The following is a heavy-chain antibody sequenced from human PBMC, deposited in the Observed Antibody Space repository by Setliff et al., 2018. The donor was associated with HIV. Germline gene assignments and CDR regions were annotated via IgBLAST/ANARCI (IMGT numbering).Heavy chain of an antibody. V-gene: IGHV4-39*01. CDR2: IHYSGST. Sequence: ASETLSLTCTVYGGSISGTNYVWGWIRQTPRKGLEWIGTIHYSGSTYHNPSLESRITMSVDTSKNQFFLRLNSVSAADTAVSYCVRTASTSWWGVHYYYGMDVWGQGTTVTVSS. CDR1: GGSISGTNYV. J-gene: IGHJ6*02. D-gene: IGHD2-8*02. CDR3: VRTASTSWWGVHYYYGMDV.